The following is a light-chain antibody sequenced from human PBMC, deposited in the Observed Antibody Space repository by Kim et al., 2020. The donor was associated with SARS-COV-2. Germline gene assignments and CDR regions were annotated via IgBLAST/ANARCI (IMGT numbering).Light chain of an antibody. CDR2: KAS. CDR3: QQYNSYSPYT. Sequence: AAVGDRVTITCRASQSISSWLAWYQQKPGKAPKLLIYKASSLESGVPSKFSGSGSGTEFTLTISSLQPDDFATYYCQQYNSYSPYTFGQGTKLEI. CDR1: QSISSW. V-gene: IGKV1-5*03. J-gene: IGKJ2*01.